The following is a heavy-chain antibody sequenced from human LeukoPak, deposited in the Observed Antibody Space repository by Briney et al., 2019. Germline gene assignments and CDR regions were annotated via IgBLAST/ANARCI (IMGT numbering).Heavy chain of an antibody. J-gene: IGHJ4*02. CDR3: ARDRGSGPFDY. Sequence: SETLSLTCTVSGGSIGSYYWSWIRQPPGKGLEWIGYIYYSGSTNYNPSLKSRVTISVDTSKNQFSLKLSSVTAADTAVYYCARDRGSGPFDYWGQGTLVTVSS. CDR2: IYYSGST. D-gene: IGHD3-10*01. V-gene: IGHV4-59*01. CDR1: GGSIGSYY.